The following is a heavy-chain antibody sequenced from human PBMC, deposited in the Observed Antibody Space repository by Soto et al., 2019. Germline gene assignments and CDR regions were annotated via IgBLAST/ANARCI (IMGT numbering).Heavy chain of an antibody. CDR1: GFTFSSYG. Sequence: PGGSLRLSCAASGFTFSSYGMQWVRQAPGKGLEWVAVISYEGRIQYYADSVKGRFTISRDNSKDTLYLQMNSLRAEDTAVYYCAKEGTTKRSYYFDFWGQGTLVTVSP. D-gene: IGHD1-26*01. CDR2: ISYEGRIQ. CDR3: AKEGTTKRSYYFDF. J-gene: IGHJ4*02. V-gene: IGHV3-30*18.